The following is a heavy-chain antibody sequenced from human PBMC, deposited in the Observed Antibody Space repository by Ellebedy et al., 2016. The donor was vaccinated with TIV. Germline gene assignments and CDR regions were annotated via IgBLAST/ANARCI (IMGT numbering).Heavy chain of an antibody. CDR1: GYTLISNY. J-gene: IGHJ4*02. Sequence: AASVKVSCKASGYTLISNYMHWVRQAPGQGLEWMGMINPFDGSTAYAQEFQGRINMTRDTSTSTVYMELSSLRSEDTAVYFCARDVVLMVYPIPPNPGYFDVWGQGTLVTVSS. CDR2: INPFDGST. V-gene: IGHV1-46*01. CDR3: ARDVVLMVYPIPPNPGYFDV. D-gene: IGHD2-8*01.